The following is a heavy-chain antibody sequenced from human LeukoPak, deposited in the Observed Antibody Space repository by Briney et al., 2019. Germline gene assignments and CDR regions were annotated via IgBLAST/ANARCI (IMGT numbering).Heavy chain of an antibody. CDR1: GYTFTSYY. V-gene: IGHV1-46*01. J-gene: IGHJ4*02. CDR3: ARAGRSSSWYATNPPLD. Sequence: GASVKVSCKASGYTFTSYYMHWVRQAPGQGLEWMGIINPSGGSTSYAQKFQGRVTMTRDTSTSTVYMELSSLRSEDTAVYYCARAGRSSSWYATNPPLDWGQETLVTVSS. CDR2: INPSGGST. D-gene: IGHD6-13*01.